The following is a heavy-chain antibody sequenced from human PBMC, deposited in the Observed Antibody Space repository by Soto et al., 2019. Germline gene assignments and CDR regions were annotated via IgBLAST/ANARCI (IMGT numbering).Heavy chain of an antibody. CDR1: GCTCSDYA. Sequence: PGLSLRLSYAAAGCTCSDYAGSWVRQTPGKGLEWVSAISGSGGSTYYADSVKGRFTISRDNSKNTLYLQMNSLRAEDTAVYYYAKDAHTQTPYYFDYWGQGTLVTVSS. CDR2: ISGSGGST. CDR3: AKDAHTQTPYYFDY. J-gene: IGHJ4*02. V-gene: IGHV3-23*01.